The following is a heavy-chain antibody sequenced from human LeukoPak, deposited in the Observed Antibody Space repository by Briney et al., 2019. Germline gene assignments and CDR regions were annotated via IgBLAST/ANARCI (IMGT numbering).Heavy chain of an antibody. CDR3: ATKQWVRYHCPY. J-gene: IGHJ4*02. CDR2: IYYTGNT. D-gene: IGHD1-14*01. V-gene: IGHV4-61*01. Sequence: SETLSLTCTVSGGSVISDNFYWSWIRQPPGKGLEWIGYIYYTGNTDYNPSLKSRVTISVDTSKNQFSLRLSSVTAADTAVYYCATKQWVRYHCPYCGQGSLVTVSS. CDR1: GGSVISDNFY.